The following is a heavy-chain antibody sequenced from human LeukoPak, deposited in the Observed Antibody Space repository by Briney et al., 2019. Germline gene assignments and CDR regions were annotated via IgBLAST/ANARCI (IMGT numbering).Heavy chain of an antibody. V-gene: IGHV5-51*01. CDR2: IYPGDSDT. J-gene: IGHJ6*03. CDR1: GYSFTSYW. CDR3: ARQGAAGKYYYYYMDV. Sequence: GESLKISCKGSGYSFTSYWIGWVRQMPGKGLEWMGIIYPGDSDTRYSPSFQGQVTILADKSISTAYLQWSSLKASDTAMYYCARQGAAGKYYYYYMDVWGKGTTVTVSS. D-gene: IGHD6-13*01.